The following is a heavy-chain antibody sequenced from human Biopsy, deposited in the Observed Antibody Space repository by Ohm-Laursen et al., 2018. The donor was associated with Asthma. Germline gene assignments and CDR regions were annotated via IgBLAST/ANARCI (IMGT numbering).Heavy chain of an antibody. CDR2: ISSSSSTI. CDR1: GFTFSSYS. D-gene: IGHD5-18*01. J-gene: IGHJ4*02. V-gene: IGHV3-48*02. CDR3: ARFKRGYSYGYAGVFDY. Sequence: SLRLSCAASGFTFSSYSMNWVRQAPGKGLEWVSYISSSSSTIYYADSVKGRFTISRDNAKNSLYLQMNSLRDEDTDVYYCARFKRGYSYGYAGVFDYWGQGTLVTVSS.